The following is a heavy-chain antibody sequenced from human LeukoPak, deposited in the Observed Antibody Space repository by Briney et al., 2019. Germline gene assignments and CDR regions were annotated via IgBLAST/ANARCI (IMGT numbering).Heavy chain of an antibody. J-gene: IGHJ6*02. CDR1: GYTFSDYA. Sequence: GASVKVSCKASGYTFSDYAIHWVRQAPGQRLEWMGWINAGNGNTKYSHKFQGRVTITRDTSASTAYMELSSLRSEDTAVYYCARVFVDTATRMDYYGMDVWGQGTTVTVSS. V-gene: IGHV1-3*01. D-gene: IGHD5-18*01. CDR2: INAGNGNT. CDR3: ARVFVDTATRMDYYGMDV.